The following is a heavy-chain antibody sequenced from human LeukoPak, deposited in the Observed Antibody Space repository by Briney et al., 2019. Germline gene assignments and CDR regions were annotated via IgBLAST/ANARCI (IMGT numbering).Heavy chain of an antibody. CDR2: MYYSGST. V-gene: IGHV4-59*01. CDR3: ARVSNWNDAYYYYYMDV. Sequence: SETLSLTCTVSGGSISSYYWSWIRQPPGKGLEWIGYMYYSGSTNYNPSLKSRVTISVDMSENQFSLKLSSVTAADTAVYYCARVSNWNDAYYYYYMDVWGKGTTVTVSS. J-gene: IGHJ6*03. D-gene: IGHD1-20*01. CDR1: GGSISSYY.